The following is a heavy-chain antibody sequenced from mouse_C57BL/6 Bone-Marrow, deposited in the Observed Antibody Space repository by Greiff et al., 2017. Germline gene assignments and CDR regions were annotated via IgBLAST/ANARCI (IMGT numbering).Heavy chain of an antibody. V-gene: IGHV1-26*01. CDR3: AGYYSNDFYYAMDY. D-gene: IGHD2-5*01. Sequence: EVQLQQSGPELVKPGASVKISCTASGYTFTDYYMNWVKQSHGKSLEWIGDINPNNGGTSYNQKFKDKATLTVDKSSSTAYMELRSLTSEDSAVYYCAGYYSNDFYYAMDYWGQGTSVTVSS. CDR2: INPNNGGT. CDR1: GYTFTDYY. J-gene: IGHJ4*01.